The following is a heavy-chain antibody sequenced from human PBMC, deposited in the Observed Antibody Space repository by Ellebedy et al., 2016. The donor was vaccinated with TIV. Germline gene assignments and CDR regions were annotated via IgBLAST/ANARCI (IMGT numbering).Heavy chain of an antibody. J-gene: IGHJ6*02. V-gene: IGHV4-39*07. CDR3: ARVSIAAAADYYYYGMDV. CDR1: GGSISSSSYY. CDR2: IYYSGST. D-gene: IGHD6-13*01. Sequence: GSLRLSCTVSGGSISSSSYYWGWIRQPPGKGLEWIGSIYYSGSTYYNPSLKSRVTISVDTSKNQFSLKLSSVTAADTAVYYCARVSIAAAADYYYYGMDVWGQGTTVTVSS.